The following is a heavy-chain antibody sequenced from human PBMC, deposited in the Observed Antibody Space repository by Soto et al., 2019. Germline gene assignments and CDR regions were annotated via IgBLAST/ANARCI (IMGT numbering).Heavy chain of an antibody. J-gene: IGHJ6*03. D-gene: IGHD4-4*01. CDR1: GYSFTSYW. CDR3: ARQDYSNYDYYYMDV. Sequence: GESLKISCKGSGYSFTSYWIGWVRQMPGKGLEWMGIIYPGDSDTRYSPSFQGQVTISADKSISTAYLQWSSLKASDTAMYYCARQDYSNYDYYYMDVWGKGTTVTVSS. V-gene: IGHV5-51*01. CDR2: IYPGDSDT.